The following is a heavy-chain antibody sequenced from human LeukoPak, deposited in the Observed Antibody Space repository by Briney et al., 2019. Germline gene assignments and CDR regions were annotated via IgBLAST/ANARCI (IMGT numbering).Heavy chain of an antibody. D-gene: IGHD3-22*01. CDR3: AKVPHYYDSSGYSYPWGYYGMDV. CDR1: GFTFSSYA. J-gene: IGHJ6*02. CDR2: ISGSGGST. Sequence: GGSLRLSRAASGFTFSSYAMSWVRQAPGKGLEWVSAISGSGGSTYYADSVKGRFTISRDNSKNTLYLQMNSLRAEDTAVYYCAKVPHYYDSSGYSYPWGYYGMDVWGQGTTVTVSS. V-gene: IGHV3-23*01.